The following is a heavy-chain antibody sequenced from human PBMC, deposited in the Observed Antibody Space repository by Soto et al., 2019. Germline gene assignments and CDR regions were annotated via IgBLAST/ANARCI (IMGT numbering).Heavy chain of an antibody. CDR3: AGSQQLVFVRWFDP. CDR2: IIPIFGTA. Sequence: QVQLVQSGAEVTKPGSSVKVSCKASGGTFSSYAISWVRQAPGQGLEWMGGIIPIFGTANYAQKFQGRVTITADKSTSTAYMELSSLRSEDTAVYYCAGSQQLVFVRWFDPWGQGTLVTVSS. CDR1: GGTFSSYA. V-gene: IGHV1-69*06. D-gene: IGHD6-13*01. J-gene: IGHJ5*02.